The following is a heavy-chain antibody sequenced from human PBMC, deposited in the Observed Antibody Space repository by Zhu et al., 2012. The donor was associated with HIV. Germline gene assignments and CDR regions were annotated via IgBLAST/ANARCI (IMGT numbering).Heavy chain of an antibody. CDR2: IYYSGST. Sequence: QVQLQESGPGLVKPSETLSLTCTVSGGSISSHYWSWIRQPPGKGLEWIGYIYYSGSTNYNPSLKSRVTISVDTSKNQFSLKLSSVTAADTVVYYCAREPVTPYYYYGMDVWGQGTTVTVSS. CDR3: AREPVTPYYYYGMDV. CDR1: GGSISSHY. J-gene: IGHJ6*02. D-gene: IGHD4-23*01. V-gene: IGHV4-59*11.